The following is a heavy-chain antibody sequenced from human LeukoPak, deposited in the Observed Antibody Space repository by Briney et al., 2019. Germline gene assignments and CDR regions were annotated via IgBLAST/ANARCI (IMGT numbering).Heavy chain of an antibody. Sequence: PGGSLRLSCAASGFTFSSYAMSWVRQAPGKGLEWVSAISGSGGSTYYADSVKGRFTISRDNSKNTLYLQMNSLRAEDTAVYYCAKDLRRVHKGIAVAGTKSPFDYWGQGTLVTVSS. D-gene: IGHD6-19*01. CDR1: GFTFSSYA. CDR2: ISGSGGST. CDR3: AKDLRRVHKGIAVAGTKSPFDY. V-gene: IGHV3-23*01. J-gene: IGHJ4*02.